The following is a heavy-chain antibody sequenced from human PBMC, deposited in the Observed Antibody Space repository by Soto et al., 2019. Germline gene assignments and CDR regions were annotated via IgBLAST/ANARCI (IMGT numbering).Heavy chain of an antibody. J-gene: IGHJ5*02. V-gene: IGHV4-38-2*01. CDR3: ARSYQLLLGWFDP. D-gene: IGHD2-2*01. CDR1: GYSISSGSY. CDR2: IFNTGST. Sequence: SETLSLTCAVSGYSISSGSYWAWIRQPPEKGLEWLGSIFNTGSTYYNPSLESRVTISVDTSKNQFSLKVNSVSAADTAVYYCARSYQLLLGWFDPWGQGTLVTVSS.